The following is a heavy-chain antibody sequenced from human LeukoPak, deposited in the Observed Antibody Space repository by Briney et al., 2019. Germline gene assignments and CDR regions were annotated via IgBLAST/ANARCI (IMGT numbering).Heavy chain of an antibody. J-gene: IGHJ4*02. CDR1: GFTFSSYG. Sequence: GGSLRLSCAASGFTFSSYGMHWVRQAPGKGLEWVAVISYDGSNKYYADSVKGRFTISRDNSKNTLYLQMNSLRAEDTAVYYCAKDPQPFLDILTGRIWGVWGQGTLVTVSS. CDR2: ISYDGSNK. D-gene: IGHD3-9*01. CDR3: AKDPQPFLDILTGRIWGV. V-gene: IGHV3-30*18.